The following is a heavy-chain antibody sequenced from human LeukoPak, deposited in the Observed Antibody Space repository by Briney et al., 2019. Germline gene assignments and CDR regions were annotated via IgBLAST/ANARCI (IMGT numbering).Heavy chain of an antibody. J-gene: IGHJ4*02. V-gene: IGHV3-30-3*01. CDR2: ISYDGSNK. CDR1: GFTFSSYA. D-gene: IGHD4-17*01. Sequence: GGSLRLSCAASGFTFSSYAMHWVRQAPGKGLEWVAVISYDGSNKYYADSVKGRFTISRDNSKNTLYLQMNSLRAEDTAVYYCARDDYGDPLRGVDYWGQGTLVIVSS. CDR3: ARDDYGDPLRGVDY.